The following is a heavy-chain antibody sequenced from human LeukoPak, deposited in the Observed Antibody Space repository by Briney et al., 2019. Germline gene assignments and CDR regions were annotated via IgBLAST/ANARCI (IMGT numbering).Heavy chain of an antibody. D-gene: IGHD3-3*01. Sequence: GGSLRLSCAASAFTVSSSYMSWVRQAPGKGLEWVSSISSSSSYIYYADSVKGRFTISRDNAKNSLYLQMNSLRAEDTAVYYCARDLRYDFWSGYYLTAFDIWGQGTMVTVSS. J-gene: IGHJ3*02. CDR3: ARDLRYDFWSGYYLTAFDI. CDR2: ISSSSSYI. V-gene: IGHV3-21*01. CDR1: AFTVSSSY.